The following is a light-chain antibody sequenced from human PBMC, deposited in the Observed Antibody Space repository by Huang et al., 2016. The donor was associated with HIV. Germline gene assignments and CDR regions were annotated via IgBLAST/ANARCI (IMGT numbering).Light chain of an antibody. CDR1: QDINNY. J-gene: IGKJ4*01. CDR3: QQYENLPLT. V-gene: IGKV1-33*01. CDR2: DAS. Sequence: DIQMTQSPSSLSASVGDRVTITCQASQDINNYVNWYQQRPRGAPKLLISDASNLETGVPSRFSGGGSGTNFTFTIISLQPEDIATYHCQQYENLPLTFGGGTQVEIK.